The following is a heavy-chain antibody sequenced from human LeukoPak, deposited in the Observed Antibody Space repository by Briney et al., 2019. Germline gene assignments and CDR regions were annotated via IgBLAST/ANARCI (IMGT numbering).Heavy chain of an antibody. CDR1: GFTFSSYA. D-gene: IGHD2-15*01. CDR2: ISGSGGSI. J-gene: IGHJ4*02. V-gene: IGHV3-23*01. Sequence: GGSLRLSCAGSGFTFSSYAMSWVRQAPGKGLEWVSGISGSGGSIYFADSVKGRFTISRDNSKNTLYLQMNSLRAEDTAVYYCAKDRDIGLAVVDYWGQGTLVTVSS. CDR3: AKDRDIGLAVVDY.